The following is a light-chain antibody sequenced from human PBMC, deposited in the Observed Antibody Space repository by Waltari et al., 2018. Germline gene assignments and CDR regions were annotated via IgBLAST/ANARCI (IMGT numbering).Light chain of an antibody. Sequence: SYVLTQPRSLSVAPGQPALIPCGGNNPTSQNVHWYQHKSGQAPVLVIYDDSDRPSGIPERFSGSKSWNTAILTISRVEAGDEAAYYCQVWDSTSDHHVIFGGGTKLTVL. J-gene: IGLJ2*01. CDR1: NPTSQN. V-gene: IGLV3-21*02. CDR3: QVWDSTSDHHVI. CDR2: DDS.